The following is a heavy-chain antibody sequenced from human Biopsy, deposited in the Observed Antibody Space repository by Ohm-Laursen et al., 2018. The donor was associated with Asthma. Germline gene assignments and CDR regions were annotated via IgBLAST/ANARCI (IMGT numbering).Heavy chain of an antibody. D-gene: IGHD3-22*01. CDR3: ARGDSSNWSHYYFDY. Sequence: GSLRLSCAASGFAVSRDSMFWVRQAPGKGLEWVSVIYSGGTSHTADSVRGRFTITRDYSKNTLYLQMHSLRAEDTAVYYCARGDSSNWSHYYFDYWGQGTLVTVSS. CDR1: GFAVSRDS. J-gene: IGHJ4*02. CDR2: IYSGGTS. V-gene: IGHV3-53*01.